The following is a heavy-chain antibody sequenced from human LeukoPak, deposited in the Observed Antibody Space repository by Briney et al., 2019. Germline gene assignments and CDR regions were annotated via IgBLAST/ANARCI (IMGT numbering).Heavy chain of an antibody. J-gene: IGHJ4*02. Sequence: GGSLRLSCAASGFSFSSYGMTWVRQAPGKGLEWVSSISGGGGSTNSADSVKGRFTISRDNSKNTLYLQMNSLRAEDTAVYYCAKKGATTGDFDYWGQGTLVTVSS. D-gene: IGHD1-26*01. CDR2: ISGGGGST. CDR1: GFSFSSYG. V-gene: IGHV3-23*01. CDR3: AKKGATTGDFDY.